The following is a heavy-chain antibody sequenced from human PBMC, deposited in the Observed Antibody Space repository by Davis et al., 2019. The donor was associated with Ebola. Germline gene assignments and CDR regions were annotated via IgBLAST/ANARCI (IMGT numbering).Heavy chain of an antibody. CDR2: INPNSGGT. CDR1: GYTFTGYY. CDR3: ARDRHGDYGAGDY. D-gene: IGHD4-17*01. Sequence: ASVKVSCKASGYTFTGYYMHWVRQAPGQGLEWMGWINPNSGGTNYAQKFQGWVTMTRDTSISTAYMELSSLRSEDTAVYYCARDRHGDYGAGDYWGQGTLVTVSS. V-gene: IGHV1-2*04. J-gene: IGHJ4*02.